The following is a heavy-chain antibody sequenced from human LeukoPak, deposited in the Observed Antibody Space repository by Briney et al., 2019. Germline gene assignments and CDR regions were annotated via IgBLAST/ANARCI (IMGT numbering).Heavy chain of an antibody. CDR1: GFTFSSYA. V-gene: IGHV3-30-3*01. J-gene: IGHJ4*02. CDR3: ARGRIGIRGYDSSGYFDY. D-gene: IGHD3-22*01. CDR2: ISYDGSNK. Sequence: PGGSLRLSCAASGFTFSSYAMHWVRQAPGKGLEWVAVISYDGSNKYYADSMKGRFTISRDNSKNTLYLQMNSLRAEDTAVYYCARGRIGIRGYDSSGYFDYWGQGTLVTVSS.